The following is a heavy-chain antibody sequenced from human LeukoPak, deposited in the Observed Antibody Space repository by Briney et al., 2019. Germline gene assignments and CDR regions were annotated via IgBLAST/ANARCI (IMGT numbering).Heavy chain of an antibody. Sequence: SKTLSLTCTVSGGSISSYYWSWIPQPPGKGLEWIGYIYYSGSTNYNPSLKSRVTISVDTSKNQFSLKLSSVTAADTAVYYCAREGYYDSSGSDTGGNGMDVWGQGTTVTVSS. CDR2: IYYSGST. J-gene: IGHJ6*02. D-gene: IGHD3-22*01. CDR1: GGSISSYY. CDR3: AREGYYDSSGSDTGGNGMDV. V-gene: IGHV4-59*01.